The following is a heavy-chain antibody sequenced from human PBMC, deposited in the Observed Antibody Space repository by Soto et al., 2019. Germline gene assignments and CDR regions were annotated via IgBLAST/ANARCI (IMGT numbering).Heavy chain of an antibody. J-gene: IGHJ4*02. CDR1: GYTFIHYA. V-gene: IGHV1-3*01. D-gene: IGHD6-19*01. Sequence: ASVKVSCKASGYTFIHYAIHWVRQAPGQRPEWMGLINPASGNTQYSQKFQGRFTITRDTSASTTYMELSSLGSEDTAVYFCSRTGYSTVWYFYFDYWAQGSLVTAPQ. CDR2: INPASGNT. CDR3: SRTGYSTVWYFYFDY.